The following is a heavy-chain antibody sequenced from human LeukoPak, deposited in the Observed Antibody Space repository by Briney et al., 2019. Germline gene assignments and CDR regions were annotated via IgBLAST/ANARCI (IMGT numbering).Heavy chain of an antibody. CDR1: GYRFTRNW. V-gene: IGHV5-51*01. Sequence: GESLKISCKGSGYRFTRNWIGWVRQMPGKGLEWMGSIYPGDSDTRYSPSFQGQVTISADKSINTAYLQWSSLKASDTAMYYCARQRRSSGWPNDYWGQGTLVTVSS. J-gene: IGHJ4*02. D-gene: IGHD6-19*01. CDR3: ARQRRSSGWPNDY. CDR2: IYPGDSDT.